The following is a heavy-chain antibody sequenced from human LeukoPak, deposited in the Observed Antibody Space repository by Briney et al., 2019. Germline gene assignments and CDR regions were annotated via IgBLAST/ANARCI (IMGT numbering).Heavy chain of an antibody. J-gene: IGHJ4*02. CDR3: AKVLGGWYPNYFDY. D-gene: IGHD6-19*01. CDR2: ISGSGGST. Sequence: GGSLRLSCAASGFTFISYAMSWVRQAPGKGLQWVSAISGSGGSTYYADSVKGRFTISRDNSKNTLYLQMNSLRAEDTAVYYCAKVLGGWYPNYFDYWGQGTLVTVSS. CDR1: GFTFISYA. V-gene: IGHV3-23*01.